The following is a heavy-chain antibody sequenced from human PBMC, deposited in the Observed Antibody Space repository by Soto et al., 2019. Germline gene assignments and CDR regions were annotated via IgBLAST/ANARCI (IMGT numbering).Heavy chain of an antibody. CDR3: VNFWGSPGLDAFYI. V-gene: IGHV3-64D*09. CDR1: GFTFSSYA. D-gene: IGHD7-27*01. J-gene: IGHJ3*02. CDR2: ISSNGGST. Sequence: GGSLRLSCSASGFTFSSYAMHWVRQAPGKGLEYVSAISSNGGSTYYADSVKGRFTISRDNSKNTLYLQMSSLRAEDTAVYYCVNFWGSPGLDAFYIWGQGTMVTVSS.